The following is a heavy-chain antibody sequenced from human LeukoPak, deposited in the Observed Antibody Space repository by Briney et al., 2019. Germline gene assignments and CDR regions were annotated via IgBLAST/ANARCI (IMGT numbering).Heavy chain of an antibody. CDR1: GYTFTSYG. J-gene: IGHJ4*02. V-gene: IGHV1-18*01. CDR2: ISAYNGNT. D-gene: IGHD5-18*01. Sequence: ASVKVSCKASGYTFTSYGISWVRQAPGQGLEWMGWISAYNGNTNYAQKLQGRVTITRDTSASTAYMELSSLRSEDTAVYYCAREGIQLRIFEGFDYWGQGTLVTVSS. CDR3: AREGIQLRIFEGFDY.